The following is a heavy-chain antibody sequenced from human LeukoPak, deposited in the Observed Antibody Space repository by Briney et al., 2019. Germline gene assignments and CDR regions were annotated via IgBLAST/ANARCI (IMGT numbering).Heavy chain of an antibody. V-gene: IGHV3-9*01. CDR2: ISWNSGSI. CDR3: AKAVAAYREDAFDI. CDR1: GFTFDDYA. D-gene: IGHD2-15*01. J-gene: IGHJ3*02. Sequence: PGRSLRLSCGASGFTFDDYAIHWVPQAPGKGLEWISGISWNSGSIGYADSVKGRFTISRDNAKNSLYLQMNSLRAEDTALYYCAKAVAAYREDAFDIWGQGTMVTVSS.